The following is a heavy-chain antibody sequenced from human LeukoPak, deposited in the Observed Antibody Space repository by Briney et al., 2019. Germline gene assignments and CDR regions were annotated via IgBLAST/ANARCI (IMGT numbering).Heavy chain of an antibody. V-gene: IGHV3-23*01. CDR2: ISGSGGST. Sequence: QSGGSLRLSCAASGFTVSSNYMSWVRQAPGKGLEWVSAISGSGGSTYYADSVKGRFTISRDNSKNTLYLQMNSLRAEDTAVYYCAKDFRSSGYVDAFDIWGQGTMVTVSS. J-gene: IGHJ3*02. CDR1: GFTVSSNY. D-gene: IGHD3-22*01. CDR3: AKDFRSSGYVDAFDI.